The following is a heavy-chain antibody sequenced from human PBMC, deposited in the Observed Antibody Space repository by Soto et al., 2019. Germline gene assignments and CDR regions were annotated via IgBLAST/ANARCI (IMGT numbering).Heavy chain of an antibody. D-gene: IGHD3-3*01. CDR2: INAGNGNT. J-gene: IGHJ3*02. CDR3: ARHPASSDFWSGYYYQNAFDI. V-gene: IGHV1-3*01. Sequence: ASVKVSCKASGYTFTSYAMHWVRQAPGQRLEWMGWINAGNGNTKYSQKFQGRVTITRDTSASTAYMELSSLRSEDTAVYYCARHPASSDFWSGYYYQNAFDIWGQGTMVTVSS. CDR1: GYTFTSYA.